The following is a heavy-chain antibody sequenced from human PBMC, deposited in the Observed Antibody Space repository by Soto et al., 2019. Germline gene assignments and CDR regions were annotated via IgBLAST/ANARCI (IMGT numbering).Heavy chain of an antibody. CDR3: ARVVLEHYYYYMDV. J-gene: IGHJ6*03. CDR1: GGSISSYY. Sequence: QVQLQESGPGLVKPSETLSLTCTVSGGSISSYYWSWIRQPPGKGLEWIGYIYYSGSTNYNPSLKSRVTISVDTSKNQFSLELSSVTAADTAVYYCARVVLEHYYYYMDVWGKGTTVTVSS. V-gene: IGHV4-59*01. CDR2: IYYSGST.